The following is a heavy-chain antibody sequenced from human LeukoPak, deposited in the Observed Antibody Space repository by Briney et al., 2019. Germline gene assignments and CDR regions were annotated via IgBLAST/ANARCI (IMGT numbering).Heavy chain of an antibody. CDR3: ARVYSDGIY. CDR2: IKQNGNDK. J-gene: IGHJ4*02. V-gene: IGHV3-7*04. CDR1: GFTFSDYW. D-gene: IGHD5-18*01. Sequence: PGGSLRLSCAASGFTFSDYWMSWVRQAPGKGLEWVATIKQNGNDKYYVDSVKGRFTISRDNVRNSLFLQMNSLSAEDTAVYYCARVYSDGIYWGQGTLVTVSS.